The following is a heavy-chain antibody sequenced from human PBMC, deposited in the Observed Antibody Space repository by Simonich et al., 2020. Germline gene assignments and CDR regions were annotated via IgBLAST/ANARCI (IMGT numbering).Heavy chain of an antibody. CDR2: ISGSGGST. CDR3: AKDLGERITMIVVVIDAFDI. V-gene: IGHV3-23*01. J-gene: IGHJ3*02. D-gene: IGHD3-22*01. Sequence: GGGLVQPGGSLRLSCAASGFTFSSYAMSWVRQAPGKGRKWVSAISGSGGSTYDADSVKGRFTISRDNSKNTLFLQMNSLRAEDTAVYYCAKDLGERITMIVVVIDAFDIWGQGTMVTVSS. CDR1: GFTFSSYA.